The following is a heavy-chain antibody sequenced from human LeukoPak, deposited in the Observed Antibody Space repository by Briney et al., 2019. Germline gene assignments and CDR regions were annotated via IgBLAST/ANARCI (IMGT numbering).Heavy chain of an antibody. CDR3: ARPSLRCLELNYFDY. J-gene: IGHJ4*02. CDR1: GYTFTGYY. Sequence: ASVKVTCKASGYTFTGYYMHWVRQAPGQGLEWMGWINPNSGGTNYAQKFQGRVTMTRDTSISTAYMELSRLRSDDTAVYYCARPSLRCLELNYFDYWCQGTLVTVSS. V-gene: IGHV1-2*02. CDR2: INPNSGGT. D-gene: IGHD3-3*01.